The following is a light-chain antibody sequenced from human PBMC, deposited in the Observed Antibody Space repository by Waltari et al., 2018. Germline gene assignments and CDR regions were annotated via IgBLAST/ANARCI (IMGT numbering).Light chain of an antibody. CDR1: SSDVGSYNL. CDR3: SSYTSSSTLYV. V-gene: IGLV2-14*02. Sequence: QSALTQPASVSGSPGQSITISCTGTSSDVGSYNLVPWYQQHPGKAPKLMIYDVSNRPSGISYRFSGSKSANTASLTISGLQAEDEADYYCSSYTSSSTLYVFGSGTKVTVL. J-gene: IGLJ1*01. CDR2: DVS.